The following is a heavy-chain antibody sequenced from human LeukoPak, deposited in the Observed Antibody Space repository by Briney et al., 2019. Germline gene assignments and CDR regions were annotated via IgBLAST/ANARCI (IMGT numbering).Heavy chain of an antibody. CDR1: GGSIYSHY. Sequence: SETLSLTCAVSGGSIYSHYWGWIRQPPGKGLEWIGDIYYKGNTNYNPSLKSGVTISLDTSKNHLSLTLTSVVATDTAIYYCMRRDTGWNYSDYWGQGILVTVSS. CDR2: IYYKGNT. J-gene: IGHJ4*02. D-gene: IGHD6-19*01. CDR3: MRRDTGWNYSDY. V-gene: IGHV4-59*08.